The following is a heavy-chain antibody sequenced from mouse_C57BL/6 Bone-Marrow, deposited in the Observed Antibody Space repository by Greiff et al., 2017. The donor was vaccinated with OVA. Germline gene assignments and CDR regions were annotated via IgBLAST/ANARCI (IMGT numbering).Heavy chain of an antibody. V-gene: IGHV1-55*01. CDR3: ARSGVTTVVADY. CDR2: IYPGSGST. D-gene: IGHD1-1*01. J-gene: IGHJ2*01. Sequence: QVQLQQSGAELVKPGASVKMSCKASGYTFTSYWITWVKQRPGQGLEWIGDIYPGSGSTNYNEKFKSKATLTVDTSSSTAYMQLSSLTSEDSAVYYCARSGVTTVVADYWGQGTTLTVSS. CDR1: GYTFTSYW.